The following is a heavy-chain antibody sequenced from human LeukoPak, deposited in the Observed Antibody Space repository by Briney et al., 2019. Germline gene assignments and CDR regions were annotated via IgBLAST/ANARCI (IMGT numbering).Heavy chain of an antibody. CDR3: ARRRGYSYGNGPLNY. Sequence: SETLSLTCAVYGGSISGYYWSWIRQPPGKGLEWIGEVNHGGSTNYNPSLKSRVTISVDTSKNQFSLKLSSVTAADTAVYYCARRRGYSYGNGPLNYWGQGTLVTVSS. CDR1: GGSISGYY. V-gene: IGHV4-34*01. CDR2: VNHGGST. J-gene: IGHJ4*02. D-gene: IGHD5-18*01.